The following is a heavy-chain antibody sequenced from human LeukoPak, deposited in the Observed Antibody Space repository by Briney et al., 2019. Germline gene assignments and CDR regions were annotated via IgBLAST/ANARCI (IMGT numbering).Heavy chain of an antibody. CDR1: GFTFSDYY. J-gene: IGHJ4*02. CDR2: ISSSGSTI. V-gene: IGHV3-11*01. D-gene: IGHD5-24*01. CDR3: ARVMATYPSDY. Sequence: GGSLRLSCAASGFTFSDYYMSWIRQAPGKGLEWVSYISSSGSTIYYADSVKGRFTISGDNAKNSLYLQMNSLRAEDTAVYYCARVMATYPSDYWGQGTLVTVSS.